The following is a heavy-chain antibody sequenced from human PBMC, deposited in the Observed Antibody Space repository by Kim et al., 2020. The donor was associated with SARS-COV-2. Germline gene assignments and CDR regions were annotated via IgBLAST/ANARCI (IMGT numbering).Heavy chain of an antibody. CDR3: ARGLIWLNQDS. Sequence: KYSLDAVKHRLTNTRDKAKNSLYLQMNSLRAEETAVYYCARGLIWLNQDSWGQGTLVTVSS. D-gene: IGHD6-19*01. V-gene: IGHV3-7*03. J-gene: IGHJ4*02. CDR2: K.